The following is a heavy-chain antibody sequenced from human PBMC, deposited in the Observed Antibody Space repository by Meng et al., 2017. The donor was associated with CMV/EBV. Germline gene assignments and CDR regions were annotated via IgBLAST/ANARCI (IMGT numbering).Heavy chain of an antibody. J-gene: IGHJ6*02. CDR3: ARDGPIVVVRGHYGMDV. CDR2: ISSSGSTI. V-gene: IGHV3-48*03. Sequence: GGSLRLSCAAPGFTFSSYEMNWVRQAPGKGLEWVSYISSSGSTIYYADSVKGRFTISRDNAKNSLYLQMNSLRAEDTAVYYCARDGPIVVVRGHYGMDVWGQGTTVTVSS. CDR1: GFTFSSYE. D-gene: IGHD2-2*01.